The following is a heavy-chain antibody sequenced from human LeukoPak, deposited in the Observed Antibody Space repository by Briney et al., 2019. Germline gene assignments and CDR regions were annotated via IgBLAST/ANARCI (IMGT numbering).Heavy chain of an antibody. D-gene: IGHD2-2*01. CDR1: GFTFSSYW. CDR3: ARGVGYCSSTSCYWWFDP. CDR2: INSDGSST. Sequence: GGSLRLCCAASGFTFSSYWMHWGRQAPGKGLVWVSRINSDGSSTSYADSVKGRFTISRDNAKNTLYLQMNSLRAEDTAVYYCARGVGYCSSTSCYWWFDPWGQGTLVTVSS. V-gene: IGHV3-74*01. J-gene: IGHJ5*02.